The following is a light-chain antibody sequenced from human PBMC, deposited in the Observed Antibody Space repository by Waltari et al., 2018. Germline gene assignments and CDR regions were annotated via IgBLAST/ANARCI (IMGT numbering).Light chain of an antibody. Sequence: EIVLTQSPAPLSLSPGERATLSCRARHSVREYLAWYQQGPGQAPRLLIYDASNRATGVPARFSGTGYETDFTLTINNLEPEDFAVYYCQQRISWPLTFGGGSKVEIK. J-gene: IGKJ4*01. V-gene: IGKV3-11*01. CDR1: HSVREY. CDR2: DAS. CDR3: QQRISWPLT.